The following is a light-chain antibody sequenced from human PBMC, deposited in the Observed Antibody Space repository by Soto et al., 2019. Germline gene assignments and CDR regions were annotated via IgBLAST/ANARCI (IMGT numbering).Light chain of an antibody. CDR1: SSDVGGYNY. CDR2: EVN. V-gene: IGLV2-8*01. J-gene: IGLJ2*01. CDR3: SSYAGSNNVF. Sequence: QSALTQPPSASGSPGQSVTISCAGTSSDVGGYNYVSWYQQYPGKAPKLMIYEVNKRPSGVPDRFSGSKSGNTASLTVSGLQAEDEADYYCSSYAGSNNVFFGGGTKLTVL.